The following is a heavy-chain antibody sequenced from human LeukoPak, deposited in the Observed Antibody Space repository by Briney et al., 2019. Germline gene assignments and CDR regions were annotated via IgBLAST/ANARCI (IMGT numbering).Heavy chain of an antibody. CDR2: IWYDGSNK. Sequence: GGSLRLSCAASGFTFSSYGMHWVRQAPGKGLEWVAVIWYDGSNKYYADSVKGRFTISRDNSKNTLYLQMNSLRAEDTAVYYCAGGLDTATLDYWGQGTLVTVS. CDR1: GFTFSSYG. V-gene: IGHV3-33*01. D-gene: IGHD5-18*01. J-gene: IGHJ4*02. CDR3: AGGLDTATLDY.